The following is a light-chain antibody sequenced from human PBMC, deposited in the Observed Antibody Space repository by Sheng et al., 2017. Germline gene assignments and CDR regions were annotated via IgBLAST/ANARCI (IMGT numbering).Light chain of an antibody. CDR1: NIGDKV. J-gene: IGLJ3*02. CDR2: DDS. Sequence: SYELTQPPSVSVAPGQTARVTCGGNNIGDKVCTGTSRGQATAPVLVVYDDSDRPSGIPDRFAGSNSGNTATLTISRVEAGDEADYYCQVWDSGRDQVVFGGGTKLTVL. CDR3: QVWDSGRDQVV. V-gene: IGLV3-21*02.